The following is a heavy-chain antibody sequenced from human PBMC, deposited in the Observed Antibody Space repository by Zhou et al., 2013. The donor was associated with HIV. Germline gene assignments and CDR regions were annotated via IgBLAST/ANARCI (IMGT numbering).Heavy chain of an antibody. J-gene: IGHJ3*02. CDR3: ARDSGARGSLPQAFDR. CDR1: GDTLTGYG. V-gene: IGHV1-18*01. CDR2: ISAHNGDK. D-gene: IGHD3-10*01. Sequence: QVQLVQSGGEVKKPGASVRVSCKASGDTLTGYGISWVRQAPGQGFEWVAWISAHNGDKDYAKKFQDRVLVTMDSSTTTVYMELKRLRSDDTGVYFCARDSGARGSLPQAFDRWGQGTLVTVSS.